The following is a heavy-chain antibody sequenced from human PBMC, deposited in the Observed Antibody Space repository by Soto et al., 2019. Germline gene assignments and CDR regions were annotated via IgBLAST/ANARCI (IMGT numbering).Heavy chain of an antibody. CDR3: ARGAGDYEFDY. V-gene: IGHV4-30-2*01. Sequence: QLQLQESGSGLVKPSQTLSLTCAVSGGSISSGGYSGSWIRQPPGKGQEWIGYSYHSGSTSYNPSLKSRVTISVDRSKNQFSLKLSSVTAADTAVYYCARGAGDYEFDYWGQGTLVTVSS. D-gene: IGHD4-17*01. CDR2: SYHSGST. CDR1: GGSISSGGYS. J-gene: IGHJ4*02.